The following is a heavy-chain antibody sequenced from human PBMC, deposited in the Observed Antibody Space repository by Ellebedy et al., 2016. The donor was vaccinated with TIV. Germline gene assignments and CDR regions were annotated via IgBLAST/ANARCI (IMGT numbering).Heavy chain of an antibody. CDR3: ASHSGSYPPKIDY. CDR1: GFTFSSYA. Sequence: GESLKISXAASGFTFSSYAMNWVRQAPGKGLEWVSAISGSGGSTYYADSVKGRFTISRDNSKNTLYLQMNSLRAEDTAVYYCASHSGSYPPKIDYWGQGTLVTVSS. J-gene: IGHJ4*02. CDR2: ISGSGGST. D-gene: IGHD3-10*01. V-gene: IGHV3-23*01.